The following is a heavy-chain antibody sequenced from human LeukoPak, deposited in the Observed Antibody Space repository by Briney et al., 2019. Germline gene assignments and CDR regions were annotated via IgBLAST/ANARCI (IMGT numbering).Heavy chain of an antibody. CDR2: ISGSGGST. J-gene: IGHJ4*02. V-gene: IGHV3-23*01. D-gene: IGHD3-3*01. Sequence: GGSLRLSCAASGFTFSDHYMDWVRQAPGKGLEWVSAISGSGGSTYYADSVKGRFTFSRDNSKNTLYLQMNSLRAEDTAVYYCANSVLRFLEWGFDYWGQGTLVTVSS. CDR1: GFTFSDHY. CDR3: ANSVLRFLEWGFDY.